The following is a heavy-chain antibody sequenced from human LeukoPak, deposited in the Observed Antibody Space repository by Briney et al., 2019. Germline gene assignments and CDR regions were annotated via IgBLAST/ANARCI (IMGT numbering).Heavy chain of an antibody. V-gene: IGHV1-24*01. CDR3: ATVVAAAGYFDY. CDR2: FDPEDGET. J-gene: IGHJ4*02. Sequence: ASVKVSCKVSGYTLTELSMHWVGPAPGKGLEWMGGFDPEDGETTYAQKFQGRVTMTEDTSTDTAYMELSSLKSEDTSVYYCATVVAAAGYFDYWGQGTLVTVSS. CDR1: GYTLTELS. D-gene: IGHD6-13*01.